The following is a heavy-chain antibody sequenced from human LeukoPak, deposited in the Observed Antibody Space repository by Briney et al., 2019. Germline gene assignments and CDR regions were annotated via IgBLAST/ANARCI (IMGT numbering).Heavy chain of an antibody. J-gene: IGHJ4*02. D-gene: IGHD3-3*01. CDR2: IYHSGST. CDR1: GYSISSGYY. Sequence: SETLSLTCTVSGYSISSGYYWGWIRQPPGKGLEWIGRIYHSGSTNYNPSLKSRVTISVDTSKNQFSLKLSSVTAADTAVYYCARGQHDYDLWSSYYYFDYWGQGTLVTVSS. CDR3: ARGQHDYDLWSSYYYFDY. V-gene: IGHV4-38-2*02.